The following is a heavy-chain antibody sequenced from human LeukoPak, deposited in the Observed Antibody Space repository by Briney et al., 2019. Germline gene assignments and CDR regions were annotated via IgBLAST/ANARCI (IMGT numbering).Heavy chain of an antibody. Sequence: GGSLRLSCAASGFKFSDYSMNWVRQVPGKGLEWISYIGIDSGNTNYADSVKGRFTISGDKAKNSLYLQMNSLRVEDTAVYYCARDYKYAFDNWGQGTLVTVSS. V-gene: IGHV3-48*01. CDR2: IGIDSGNT. CDR1: GFKFSDYS. D-gene: IGHD5-24*01. J-gene: IGHJ4*02. CDR3: ARDYKYAFDN.